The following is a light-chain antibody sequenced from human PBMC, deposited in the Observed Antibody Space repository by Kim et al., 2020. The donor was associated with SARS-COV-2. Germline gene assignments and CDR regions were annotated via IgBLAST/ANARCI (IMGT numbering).Light chain of an antibody. V-gene: IGKV3-11*01. CDR2: DAS. CDR3: QQRDNWPPKVT. J-gene: IGKJ4*01. Sequence: PGAGATLSCTASHSLSTSFAWYQHRPGHPPRLLIYDASIRATGVPARFSGSGSGTDFTLTISGLEPEDFAVYDCQQRDNWPPKVTFGGGTKVDIK. CDR1: HSLSTS.